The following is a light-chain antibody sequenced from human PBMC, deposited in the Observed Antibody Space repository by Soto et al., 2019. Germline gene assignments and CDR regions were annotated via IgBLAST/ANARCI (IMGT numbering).Light chain of an antibody. J-gene: IGKJ4*01. CDR1: QSVSSS. V-gene: IGKV3-11*01. CDR3: QQRISWPLT. Sequence: EIVLTQSPATLSWSPGETATLSCRASQSVSSSLAWYQQKPGQTPRLLIYDASNRATGIPARFSGSGSGTDFTLTVSSLEPEDFAVYYCQQRISWPLTFGGGTKVEIK. CDR2: DAS.